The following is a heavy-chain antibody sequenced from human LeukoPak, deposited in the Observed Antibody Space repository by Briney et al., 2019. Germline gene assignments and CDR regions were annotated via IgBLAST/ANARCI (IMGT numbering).Heavy chain of an antibody. Sequence: GGSLRLSWAASGXTFSSYGMHWVRQAPGKGLEWVAVIWYDGSNKYYADSVKGRFTISRDNSKNTLYLQMNSLRAEDTAVYYCASTLRLGELSLDGWGRGTLVTVSS. V-gene: IGHV3-33*01. CDR2: IWYDGSNK. CDR1: GXTFSSYG. J-gene: IGHJ4*02. CDR3: ASTLRLGELSLDG. D-gene: IGHD3-16*02.